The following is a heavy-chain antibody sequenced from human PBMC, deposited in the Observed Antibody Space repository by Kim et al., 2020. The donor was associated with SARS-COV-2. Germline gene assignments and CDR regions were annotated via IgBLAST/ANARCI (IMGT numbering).Heavy chain of an antibody. J-gene: IGHJ5*02. CDR1: GGSITSYF. Sequence: SETLSLTCTVSGGSITSYFWSWIRQPPGKGLEWIGYIYYSGTTNYSPSLKSRVTISADTSKNQFSLNLTSVTAADTAVYYCARVSYTWYDGGRFDPWRQG. V-gene: IGHV4-59*13. CDR2: IYYSGTT. D-gene: IGHD1-20*01. CDR3: ARVSYTWYDGGRFDP.